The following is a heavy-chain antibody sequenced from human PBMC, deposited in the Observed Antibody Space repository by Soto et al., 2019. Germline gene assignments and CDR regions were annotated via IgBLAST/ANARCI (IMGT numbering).Heavy chain of an antibody. D-gene: IGHD6-6*01. CDR1: GGSFIIYY. CDR2: IYTSGIT. J-gene: IGHJ4*02. Sequence: DTLSLTCTVSGGSFIIYYLSWIRQPAGKGLEWIGRIYTSGITNYNPSLKSRVTMSVDTSSKQFSLNMTSVTAADTAVYFCARELAEAARSLDFWGLGTLVTVS. CDR3: ARELAEAARSLDF. V-gene: IGHV4-4*07.